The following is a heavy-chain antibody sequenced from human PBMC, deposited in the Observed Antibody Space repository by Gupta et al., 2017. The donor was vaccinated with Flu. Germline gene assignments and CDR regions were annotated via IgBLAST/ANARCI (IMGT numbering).Heavy chain of an antibody. CDR3: ARDRNWAFIL. Sequence: EVQLVESGGGLVQPGGSLRLTCVISGFTFSDSHMNCIRQAPGKGLEWISYIGSGGNTDYADAVRGRFTISRDNARDSLFLQMNSLRDEDTALYYCARDRNWAFILWGQGALVTVSS. V-gene: IGHV3-48*02. J-gene: IGHJ4*02. CDR1: GFTFSDSH. D-gene: IGHD3-16*01. CDR2: IGSGGNT.